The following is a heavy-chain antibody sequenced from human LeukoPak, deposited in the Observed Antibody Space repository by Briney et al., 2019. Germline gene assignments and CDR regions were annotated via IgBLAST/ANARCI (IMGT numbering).Heavy chain of an antibody. CDR2: ISSNGGST. V-gene: IGHV3-64D*09. D-gene: IGHD3-3*01. J-gene: IGHJ3*02. CDR3: VKDGYDFWSGYYTVTDAFDI. CDR1: GFTFSSYA. Sequence: GGSLRLSCAASGFTFSSYAMHWVRQAPGKGLEYVTAISSNGGSTYYADSVKGRFTISRDNSKNTLYLQMSSLRAEDTAVYYCVKDGYDFWSGYYTVTDAFDIWGQGTMVTVSS.